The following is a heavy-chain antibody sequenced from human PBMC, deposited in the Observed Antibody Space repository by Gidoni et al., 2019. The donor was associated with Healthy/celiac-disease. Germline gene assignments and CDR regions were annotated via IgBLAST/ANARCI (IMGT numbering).Heavy chain of an antibody. CDR2: IIPILGIA. Sequence: QVQLVQSGAEVKKPGSSVKVSCKASGGTFSSYTISWVRQAPGQGLEWMGRIIPILGIANYAQKFQGRVTITADKSTSTAYMELSSLRSEDTAVYYCARDGYSRRDGYNYGLFDYWGQGTLVTVSS. J-gene: IGHJ4*02. CDR1: GGTFSSYT. V-gene: IGHV1-69*08. CDR3: ARDGYSRRDGYNYGLFDY. D-gene: IGHD5-12*01.